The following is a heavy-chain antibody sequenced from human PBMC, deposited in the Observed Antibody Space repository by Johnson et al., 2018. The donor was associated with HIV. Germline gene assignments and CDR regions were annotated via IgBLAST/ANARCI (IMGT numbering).Heavy chain of an antibody. CDR3: AKDEGGDAFDI. CDR2: ISWNSGRI. J-gene: IGHJ3*02. Sequence: VQLVESGGGVVQPGRSLRLACAASGFTFSSYAMSWVRQAPGKGLEWVSAISWNSGRIGYADSVKGRFTISRDNAKNSLYLQMNSLRAEDTALYYCAKDEGGDAFDIWGQGTMVTVSS. CDR1: GFTFSSYA. V-gene: IGHV3-9*01.